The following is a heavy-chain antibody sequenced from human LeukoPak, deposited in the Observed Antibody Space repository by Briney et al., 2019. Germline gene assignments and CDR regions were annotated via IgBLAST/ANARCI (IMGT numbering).Heavy chain of an antibody. CDR1: GFTFSDYY. Sequence: PGWSLRLSCAASGFTFSDYYMSWIRQAPGKGLEWVSYISSSSSYTNYADSVKGRFTISRDNAKNSLYLQMNSLRAEDTAVYYCARDFCPSGGSCSRYYYYGMDVWGQGTTVTVSS. V-gene: IGHV3-11*05. J-gene: IGHJ6*02. D-gene: IGHD2-15*01. CDR2: ISSSSSYT. CDR3: ARDFCPSGGSCSRYYYYGMDV.